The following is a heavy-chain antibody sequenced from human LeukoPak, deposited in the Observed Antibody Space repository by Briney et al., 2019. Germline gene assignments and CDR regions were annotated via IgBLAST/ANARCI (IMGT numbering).Heavy chain of an antibody. Sequence: ASVKVSCRASGYTFTSYYMHWVRQAPGQGLEWMGIISPSGGSTSHAQKFQGRLTMTRDMSTSTAYMEVRGLRSDDTAMYYCARDVGITVADSFDPWGQGTLVTVSS. CDR2: ISPSGGST. CDR1: GYTFTSYY. V-gene: IGHV1-46*01. J-gene: IGHJ5*02. CDR3: ARDVGITVADSFDP. D-gene: IGHD6-13*01.